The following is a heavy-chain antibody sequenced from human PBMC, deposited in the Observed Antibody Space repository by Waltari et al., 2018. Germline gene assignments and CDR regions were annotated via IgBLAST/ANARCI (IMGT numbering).Heavy chain of an antibody. V-gene: IGHV3-7*03. CDR2: IKQDGSEK. D-gene: IGHD6-19*01. Sequence: EVQLVESGGGLVQPGGSLRLSCAASGFTFSSYWLSWVRQAPGKGLEWVANIKQDGSEKYYVDSVKGRFTISRDNAKNSLYLQMNSLRAEDTAVYYCERVKGRNSSGWYRERAFDIWGQGTMVTVSS. CDR1: GFTFSSYW. CDR3: ERVKGRNSSGWYRERAFDI. J-gene: IGHJ3*02.